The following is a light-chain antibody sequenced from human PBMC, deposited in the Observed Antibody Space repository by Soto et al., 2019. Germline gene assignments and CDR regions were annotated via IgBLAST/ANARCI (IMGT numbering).Light chain of an antibody. V-gene: IGLV2-14*03. CDR3: QSYDSGLVGLV. CDR1: NSDVGAYPY. CDR2: EVA. J-gene: IGLJ2*01. Sequence: QSALTQPASVSGSPGQSITISCTGTNSDVGAYPYVSWYQQHPGNAPKLLIYEVADRPSGVSDRFSGSKSGNTASLTISALQPEDEAEYYCQSYDSGLVGLVFGTGTKLTVL.